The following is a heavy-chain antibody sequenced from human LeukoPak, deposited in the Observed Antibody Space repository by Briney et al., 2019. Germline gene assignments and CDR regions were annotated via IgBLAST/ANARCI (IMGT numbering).Heavy chain of an antibody. V-gene: IGHV4-34*01. Sequence: SETLSLTCAVYGGSFSGYYWSWIRQPPGKGLEWIGEINHSGSTNYNPSFKSRVTISVDTSKNQFSLKLSSVTAADTAVYYCGRGKAWYQLSRFHYWGQGTLVTVSS. D-gene: IGHD2-2*01. J-gene: IGHJ4*02. CDR2: INHSGST. CDR3: GRGKAWYQLSRFHY. CDR1: GGSFSGYY.